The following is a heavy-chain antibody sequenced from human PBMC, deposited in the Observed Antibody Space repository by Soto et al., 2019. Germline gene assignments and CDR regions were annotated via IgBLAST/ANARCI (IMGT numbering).Heavy chain of an antibody. V-gene: IGHV4-61*01. CDR3: ARDPARITIFGVVTADHGMDV. CDR2: IYYSGST. D-gene: IGHD3-3*01. CDR1: GGSVSSGSYY. J-gene: IGHJ6*02. Sequence: SETLSLTCTVSGGSVSSGSYYWSWIRQPPGKGLEWIGYIYYSGSTNYNPSLKSRVTISVDTSKNQFSLKLSSVTAADTAVYYCARDPARITIFGVVTADHGMDVWGQGTTVTVSS.